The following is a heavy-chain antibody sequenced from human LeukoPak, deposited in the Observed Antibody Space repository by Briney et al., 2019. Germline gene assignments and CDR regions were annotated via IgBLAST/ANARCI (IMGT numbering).Heavy chain of an antibody. Sequence: GGSLRLSCAASGFTFSSYWMSWVRQAPGKGLEWVANIKQDGSEKYYVDSVKGRFTISRDNAKNSLYLQMNSLRAEDTAVYYCARVEDSGYYYYYMDVWGKGTTVTVSS. D-gene: IGHD3-10*01. J-gene: IGHJ6*03. CDR3: ARVEDSGYYYYYMDV. CDR1: GFTFSSYW. V-gene: IGHV3-7*03. CDR2: IKQDGSEK.